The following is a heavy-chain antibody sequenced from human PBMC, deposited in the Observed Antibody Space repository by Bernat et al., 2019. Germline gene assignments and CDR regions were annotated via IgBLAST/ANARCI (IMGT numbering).Heavy chain of an antibody. CDR1: GFTFNNHA. CDR3: ARGRSTAGY. D-gene: IGHD1-14*01. CDR2: ISGNAGTT. V-gene: IGHV3-23*01. J-gene: IGHJ4*02. Sequence: EVQLLESGGGLEQPGGALRLSCAGSGFTFNNHAMSWVRQAPGKGLEWVSAISGNAGTTYYADSVKGRFTISRDNSKNTLSLQMNSLRVEDTAVYYCARGRSTAGYWGQGTLVTVSS.